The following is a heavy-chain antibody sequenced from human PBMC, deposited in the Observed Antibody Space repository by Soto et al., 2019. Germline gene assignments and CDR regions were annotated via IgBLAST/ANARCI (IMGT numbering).Heavy chain of an antibody. D-gene: IGHD6-19*01. CDR3: AKRRGASGHFDY. CDR2: VSSGGGT. Sequence: GGSLRLSCAASGFTFSTYAMGWVRQAPGKGLEWVSVVSSGGGTHYADSVKGRFTVSRDNSKNTLSLQMNSLRADDTAVYYCAKRRGASGHFDYWGQGALVTVSS. J-gene: IGHJ4*02. V-gene: IGHV3-23*01. CDR1: GFTFSTYA.